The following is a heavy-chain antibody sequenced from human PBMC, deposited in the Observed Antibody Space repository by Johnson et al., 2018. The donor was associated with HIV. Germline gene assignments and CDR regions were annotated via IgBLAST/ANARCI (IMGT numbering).Heavy chain of an antibody. CDR2: IKQDGSEK. V-gene: IGHV3-7*01. Sequence: EVQLVESGGDLVQPGGSLRLSCAASGFTVSGNYMSWVRQAPGKGLEWVANIKQDGSEKYYVDSVKGRFTISRDNAKNSLYLQMNSLRAEDTAVYYCAREYYGSGSDAFDIWGQGTMVTVSS. J-gene: IGHJ3*02. CDR3: AREYYGSGSDAFDI. CDR1: GFTVSGNY. D-gene: IGHD3-10*01.